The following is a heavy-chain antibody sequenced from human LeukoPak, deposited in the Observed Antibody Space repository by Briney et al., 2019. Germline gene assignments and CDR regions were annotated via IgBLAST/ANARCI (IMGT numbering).Heavy chain of an antibody. J-gene: IGHJ2*01. CDR1: GGTFSSYA. CDR3: ARSRVRGVIADWYFDL. D-gene: IGHD3-10*01. V-gene: IGHV1-18*01. CDR2: ISAYNGNT. Sequence: ASVKVSCKASGGTFSSYAISWVRQALGQGLEWMGWISAYNGNTNYAQKLQGRVTMTTDTSTSTAYMELRSLRSDDTAVYYCARSRVRGVIADWYFDLWGRGTLVTVSS.